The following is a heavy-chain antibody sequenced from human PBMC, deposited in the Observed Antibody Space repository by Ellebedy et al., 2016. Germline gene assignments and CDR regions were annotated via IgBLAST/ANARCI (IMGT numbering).Heavy chain of an antibody. V-gene: IGHV1-3*01. Sequence: ASVKVSCXGSGYIFAPYVVHWVRQAPGQGLEWMGWINAGNGDTEYSRKFEGRVTITRDTSASTAYMELRSLTSEDTAVYFCARDQVTVVLVSSTQDNRLAPWGQGTPVTVSA. D-gene: IGHD4-23*01. CDR2: INAGNGDT. CDR1: GYIFAPYV. CDR3: ARDQVTVVLVSSTQDNRLAP. J-gene: IGHJ5*02.